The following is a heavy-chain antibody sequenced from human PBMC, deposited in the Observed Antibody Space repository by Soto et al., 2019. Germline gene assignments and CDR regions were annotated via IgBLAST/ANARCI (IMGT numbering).Heavy chain of an antibody. CDR3: ATLLTSGWYPNWFDP. CDR1: GFTFTNSA. J-gene: IGHJ5*02. D-gene: IGHD6-19*01. CDR2: IVVGSGNT. Sequence: QMQLVQSGPEVKKPGTSVKVSCKASGFTFTNSAVQWVRQARGQRLEWIGWIVVGSGNTNYAQKCQERGTITRDMSTNTAYMVLDSLRSVDTAVYYCATLLTSGWYPNWFDPWGRGTLITVSS. V-gene: IGHV1-58*01.